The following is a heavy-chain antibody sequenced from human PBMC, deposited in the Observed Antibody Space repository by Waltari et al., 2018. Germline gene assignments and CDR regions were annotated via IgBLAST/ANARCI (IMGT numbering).Heavy chain of an antibody. Sequence: QVQLQESGPGLVKPSETLSLTCAVSGYSISSGYYWGWIRQPPGKGLEWIGSSYHSGSTYYNPSLKSRVTISVDTSKNQFSLKLSSVTAADTAVYYCASTGYSSSWSNYYYMDVWGKGTTVTVSS. CDR2: SYHSGST. CDR3: ASTGYSSSWSNYYYMDV. J-gene: IGHJ6*03. CDR1: GYSISSGYY. V-gene: IGHV4-38-2*01. D-gene: IGHD6-13*01.